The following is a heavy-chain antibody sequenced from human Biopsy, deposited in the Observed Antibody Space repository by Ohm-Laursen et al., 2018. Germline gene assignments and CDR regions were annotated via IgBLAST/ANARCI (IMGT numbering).Heavy chain of an antibody. CDR3: ARAGRDGYNWDYFDF. CDR2: IIPILGIP. CDR1: GATFSNYA. J-gene: IGHJ4*02. D-gene: IGHD5-24*01. V-gene: IGHV1-69*04. Sequence: SVKVSCKASGATFSNYAINWLRQAPGQGLEWMGRIIPILGIPNIAQKFQARVTITADVPTNTVYMELSSLTSEDTAVYYCARAGRDGYNWDYFDFGGQGTRVTVSS.